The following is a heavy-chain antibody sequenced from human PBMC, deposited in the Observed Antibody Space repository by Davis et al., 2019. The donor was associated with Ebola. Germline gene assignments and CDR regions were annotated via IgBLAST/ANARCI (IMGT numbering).Heavy chain of an antibody. D-gene: IGHD1-26*01. CDR3: SRAGSYRFDF. Sequence: PGGSLRLSCAASEFTFSGYAMSWVRQAPGKGLVWVSRMNSDGTTVDYADSVRGRFTMSRDNAKNTLYLQMNDLRVEDTAMYYCSRAGSYRFDFWGQGTLVTVPS. CDR2: MNSDGTTV. CDR1: EFTFSGYA. V-gene: IGHV3-74*01. J-gene: IGHJ4*02.